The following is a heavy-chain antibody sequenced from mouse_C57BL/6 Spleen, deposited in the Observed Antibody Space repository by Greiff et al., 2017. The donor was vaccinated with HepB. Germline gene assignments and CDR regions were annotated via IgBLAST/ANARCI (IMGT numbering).Heavy chain of an antibody. CDR3: ARHDGGDYAWFDY. V-gene: IGHV1-62-2*01. CDR1: GYTFTEYT. D-gene: IGHD2-4*01. J-gene: IGHJ3*01. CDR2: FYPGSGSI. Sequence: VKLQESGAELVKPGASVKLSCKASGYTFTEYTIHWVKQRSGQGLEWIGWFYPGSGSIKYNEKFKDKATLTADKSASKVSMELRRLTSEDSAVYVCARHDGGDYAWFDYWGQGTLVTVSA.